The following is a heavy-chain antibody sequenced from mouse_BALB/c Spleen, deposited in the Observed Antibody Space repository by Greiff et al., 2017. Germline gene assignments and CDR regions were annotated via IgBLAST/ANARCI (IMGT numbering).Heavy chain of an antibody. Sequence: QVQLLQSGAELVRPGASVKLSCTASGYTFTSYWINWVKQRPGQGLEWIGNIYPSDSYTNYNQKFKDKATLTVDKSSSTAYMQLSSPTSEDSAVYYCTTVVVQDYWGQGTTLTVSS. D-gene: IGHD1-1*01. CDR2: IYPSDSYT. CDR1: GYTFTSYW. J-gene: IGHJ2*01. V-gene: IGHV1-69*02. CDR3: TTVVVQDY.